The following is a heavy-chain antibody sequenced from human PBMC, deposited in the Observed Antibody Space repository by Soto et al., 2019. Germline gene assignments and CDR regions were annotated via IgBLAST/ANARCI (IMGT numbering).Heavy chain of an antibody. CDR3: ARVNYDFWSGYPQAFDI. CDR2: IKQDGSEK. D-gene: IGHD3-3*01. Sequence: PGGSLRLSCAAPGFTFSSYWMSWVRQAPGKGLEWVANIKQDGSEKYYVDSVKGRFTISRDNAKNSLYLQMNSLRAEDTAVYYCARVNYDFWSGYPQAFDIWGQGTMVTVSS. J-gene: IGHJ3*02. CDR1: GFTFSSYW. V-gene: IGHV3-7*05.